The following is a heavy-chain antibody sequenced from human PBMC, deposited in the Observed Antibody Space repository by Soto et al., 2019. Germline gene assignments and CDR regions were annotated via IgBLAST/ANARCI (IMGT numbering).Heavy chain of an antibody. D-gene: IGHD3-22*01. CDR2: ISPSNGQT. CDR1: GYSFINYH. V-gene: IGHV1-46*01. Sequence: QVLLVQSGAEVKKSGASVKVSCKASGYSFINYHIIWMRQAPGQGLLWVGTISPSNGQTSLAQKFQGRVTMTRDTSTKVAFLELRSLKAEDTGVYYCARMFHYYTSGYIGILGGFDVWGQGTQVTVSS. J-gene: IGHJ3*01. CDR3: ARMFHYYTSGYIGILGGFDV.